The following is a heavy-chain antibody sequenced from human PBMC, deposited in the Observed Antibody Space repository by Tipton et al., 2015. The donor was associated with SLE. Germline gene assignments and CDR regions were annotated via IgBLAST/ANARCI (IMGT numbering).Heavy chain of an antibody. V-gene: IGHV4-59*11. Sequence: TLSLTCTVSGGSISSHYWSWIRQPPGKGLEWIGYIYYSGSTNYNPSLKSRVTISVDTSKNQFSLKLSSVTAADTAVYYCARDPVYGGNTGAFDIWGQGTMVTASS. D-gene: IGHD4-23*01. CDR2: IYYSGST. CDR1: GGSISSHY. J-gene: IGHJ3*02. CDR3: ARDPVYGGNTGAFDI.